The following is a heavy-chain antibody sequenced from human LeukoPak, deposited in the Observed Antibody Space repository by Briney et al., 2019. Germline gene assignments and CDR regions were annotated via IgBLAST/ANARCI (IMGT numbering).Heavy chain of an antibody. CDR2: ISGTGGST. Sequence: PGGSLTLSCTASGLSFSSSAMSWVRQAPGKGLEWVSAISGTGGSTYYADSVKGRFTISRDNSKNTVYLQMNGLRAEDTAVYYCANGKGYFEFWGQGTLVTVSS. V-gene: IGHV3-23*01. J-gene: IGHJ4*02. D-gene: IGHD3-9*01. CDR3: ANGKGYFEF. CDR1: GLSFSSSA.